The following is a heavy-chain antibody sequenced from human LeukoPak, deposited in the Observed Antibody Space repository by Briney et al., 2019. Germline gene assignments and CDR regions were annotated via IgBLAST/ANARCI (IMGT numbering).Heavy chain of an antibody. CDR3: ARDSGLLPIVTYYFDS. CDR2: IWYDGSNK. Sequence: PGGSLRLSCAASGFTFSSYGMHWVRQAPGKGLEWVAVIWYDGSNKYYADSVKGRFTISRDNSKNTLYLQMNSLRAEDTAVYYCARDSGLLPIVTYYFDSWGQGTLVTVSS. V-gene: IGHV3-33*01. D-gene: IGHD3-22*01. CDR1: GFTFSSYG. J-gene: IGHJ4*02.